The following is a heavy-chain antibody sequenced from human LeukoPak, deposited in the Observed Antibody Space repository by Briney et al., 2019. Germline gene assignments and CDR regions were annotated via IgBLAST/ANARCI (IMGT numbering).Heavy chain of an antibody. V-gene: IGHV4-4*07. D-gene: IGHD3-22*01. CDR1: GGSITSYY. J-gene: IGHJ6*03. Sequence: PSQTLPLTCTVSGGSITSYYWSWIRQPAGKGLEWIGRIYFSGSTDYNPSLKSRVTMSVDTSKNQFSLKLSSVTAADTAVYYCARQNYYYDSSGYDYYYYMDVWGKGTTVTVSS. CDR3: ARQNYYYDSSGYDYYYYMDV. CDR2: IYFSGST.